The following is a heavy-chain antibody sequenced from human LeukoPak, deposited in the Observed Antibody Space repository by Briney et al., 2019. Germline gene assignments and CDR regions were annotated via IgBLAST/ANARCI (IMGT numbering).Heavy chain of an antibody. J-gene: IGHJ4*02. CDR1: GGTVSSYA. D-gene: IGHD3-22*01. Sequence: SVKVSCKASGGTVSSYAISWVRQAPGQGLEWMGRIIPILGIANYAQKFQGRVTITADKSTSTAYMELSSLRSEDTAVYYCAFISYYYDSSGYLDYWGQGILVTVSS. CDR2: IIPILGIA. V-gene: IGHV1-69*04. CDR3: AFISYYYDSSGYLDY.